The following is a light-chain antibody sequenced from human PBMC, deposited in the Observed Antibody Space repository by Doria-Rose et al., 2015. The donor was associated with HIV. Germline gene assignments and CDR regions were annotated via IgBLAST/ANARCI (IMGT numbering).Light chain of an antibody. Sequence: QSALTQPASVSGSPGQSITISCTGTSSDVGSYSFVSWYQQYPGKVPKLIIYDVNKRPSGLSNRFSGSKSGNTASLTISGLQAEDEADYYCCSYAGSSSPYYVFGTGTKVTVL. CDR3: CSYAGSSSPYYV. CDR2: DVN. J-gene: IGLJ1*01. CDR1: SSDVGSYSF. V-gene: IGLV2-23*02.